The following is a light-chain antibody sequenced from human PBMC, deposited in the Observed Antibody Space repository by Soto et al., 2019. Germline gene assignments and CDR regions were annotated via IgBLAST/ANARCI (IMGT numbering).Light chain of an antibody. CDR2: AAS. Sequence: DIQMTQSPSSLSASVGDRVTITCRASQGIRNYLAWYQQKPGKVPSLLIYAASTLQSGVPSRFSGSGSGTDFTLTISSLQPEDVATYYCQKYDRVPFTFGPGTKVAFK. J-gene: IGKJ3*01. V-gene: IGKV1-27*01. CDR1: QGIRNY. CDR3: QKYDRVPFT.